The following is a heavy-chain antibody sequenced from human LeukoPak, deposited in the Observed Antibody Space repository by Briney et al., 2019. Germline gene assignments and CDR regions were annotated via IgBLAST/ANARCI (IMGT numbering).Heavy chain of an antibody. CDR1: GGSISSYY. Sequence: SETLSLTCTVSGGSISSYYWSWIRQPPGKGLGWIGYIYYSGSTNYNPSLKSRVTISVDTSKNQFSLKLSSVAAADTAVYYCARMVGWGARRYYYYYMDVRGKGTTVTISS. CDR3: ARMVGWGARRYYYYYMDV. D-gene: IGHD1-26*01. J-gene: IGHJ6*03. CDR2: IYYSGST. V-gene: IGHV4-59*01.